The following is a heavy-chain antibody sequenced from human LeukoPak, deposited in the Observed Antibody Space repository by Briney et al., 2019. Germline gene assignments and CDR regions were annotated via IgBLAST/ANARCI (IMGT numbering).Heavy chain of an antibody. Sequence: GASVKVSCKASGYTFTSYGISWVRQAPGQGLEWMGWISAYNGNTNYAQKLQGRVTMTTDTSTSTAYMELRSLRSDDTAVYYCARRKYYYDSSGLFDYWGQGTLVTVSS. CDR2: ISAYNGNT. CDR1: GYTFTSYG. CDR3: ARRKYYYDSSGLFDY. J-gene: IGHJ4*02. D-gene: IGHD3-22*01. V-gene: IGHV1-18*01.